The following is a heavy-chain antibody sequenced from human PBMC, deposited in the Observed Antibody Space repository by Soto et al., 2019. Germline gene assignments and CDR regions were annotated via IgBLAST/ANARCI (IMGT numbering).Heavy chain of an antibody. CDR2: IASRAHNYAT. J-gene: IGHJ4*02. D-gene: IGHD2-8*01. Sequence: EVELVESGGGLVQPGGSLKLSCAASGFSLSGSFIHWVRQASGKGPEWVGRIASRAHNYATAYGTSVQGRFTVSRDDSLTTAYRHMNGLKPEDTAGYFCAVLMDTLFDRFDYGGRGILVTVSA. CDR1: GFSLSGSF. V-gene: IGHV3-73*02. CDR3: AVLMDTLFDRFDY.